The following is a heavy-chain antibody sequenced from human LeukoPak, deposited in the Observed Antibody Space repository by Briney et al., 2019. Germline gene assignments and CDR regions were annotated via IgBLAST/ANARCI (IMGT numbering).Heavy chain of an antibody. CDR3: ATDSSAYNAFDI. D-gene: IGHD3-22*01. CDR1: GYTFTSYG. CDR2: ISAYNGNT. V-gene: IGHV1-18*01. Sequence: ASAKVSCKASGYTFTSYGITWVRQAPGQGLEWMGWISAYNGNTDYAQNLQGRVTMTTDTSTSTAYMELRSLRSDDTAVYYCATDSSAYNAFDIWGQGTKVTVSS. J-gene: IGHJ3*02.